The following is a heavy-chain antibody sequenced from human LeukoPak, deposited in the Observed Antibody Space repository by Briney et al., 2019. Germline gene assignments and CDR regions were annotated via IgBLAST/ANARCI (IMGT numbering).Heavy chain of an antibody. D-gene: IGHD6-25*01. CDR3: AKGGGNDYYGMDV. J-gene: IGHJ6*02. CDR2: ISYDGSNE. V-gene: IGHV3-30-3*01. Sequence: GGSLRLSCAASGFTFSHYAMHWVRQAPGKGLEWVSFISYDGSNEYYADSVKGRLTISRDNSKNTLYLQINSLRAEDTAVYYCAKGGGNDYYGMDVWGQGTTVTVSS. CDR1: GFTFSHYA.